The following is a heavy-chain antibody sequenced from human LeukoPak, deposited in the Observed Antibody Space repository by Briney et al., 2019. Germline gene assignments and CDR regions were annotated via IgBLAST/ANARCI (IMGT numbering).Heavy chain of an antibody. D-gene: IGHD6-19*01. CDR3: ARVVSVAGTTPYFDY. CDR2: IKQDGSEK. V-gene: IGHV3-7*01. Sequence: PGGSLRLSCAASGFTFSSYWMSWVRQAPGKGLEWVANIKQDGSEKYYVDSVKGRFTISRDNAKNSLYLQMNSLRAEDTAVYYCARVVSVAGTTPYFDYWGQGTLVTVSS. J-gene: IGHJ4*02. CDR1: GFTFSSYW.